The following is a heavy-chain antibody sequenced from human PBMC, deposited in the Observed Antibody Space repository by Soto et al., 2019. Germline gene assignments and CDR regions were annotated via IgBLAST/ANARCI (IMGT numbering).Heavy chain of an antibody. CDR1: GFTFSGSA. CDR3: TRGYGDYVRDY. J-gene: IGHJ4*02. V-gene: IGHV3-73*01. Sequence: EVQLVESGGGLVQPGGSLKLSCAVSGFTFSGSAMHWVRQASGKGLEWVGRIRSKSNSYATAYAASVKGRFTISRDDSKNTTYLQMNGLKTEDTAVYSCTRGYGDYVRDYWGQGTLVTVSS. CDR2: IRSKSNSYAT. D-gene: IGHD4-17*01.